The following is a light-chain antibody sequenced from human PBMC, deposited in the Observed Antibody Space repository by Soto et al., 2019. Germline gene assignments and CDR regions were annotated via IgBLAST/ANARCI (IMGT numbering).Light chain of an antibody. Sequence: QSVLTQPASVSGSPGQSITISCTGTSSDVGGYNYVSWYQQHPGKAPKLMIYDVSNRPSGVSNRFSGSKSGNTASLTISGLQAEDEADYYCSSYTSSILFGGGTKLPVL. CDR1: SSDVGGYNY. CDR2: DVS. CDR3: SSYTSSIL. J-gene: IGLJ2*01. V-gene: IGLV2-14*01.